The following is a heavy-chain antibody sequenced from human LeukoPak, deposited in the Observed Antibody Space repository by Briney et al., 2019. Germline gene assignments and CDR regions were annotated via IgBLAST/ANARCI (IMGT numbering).Heavy chain of an antibody. CDR2: IYSGGTT. J-gene: IGHJ4*02. V-gene: IGHV3-NL1*01. CDR1: GFTFSSYG. CDR3: AKGSLGPFDY. Sequence: GGSLRLSCAASGFTFSSYGMIWVRQAPGKGLEWVSLIYSGGTTYYADSVKGRFTISRDNSKNTLYLQMNSLRAEDTAVYYCAKGSLGPFDYWGQGTLVTVSS. D-gene: IGHD3-16*02.